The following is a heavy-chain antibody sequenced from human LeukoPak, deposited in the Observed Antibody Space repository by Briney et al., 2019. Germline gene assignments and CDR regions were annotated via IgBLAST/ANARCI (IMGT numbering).Heavy chain of an antibody. CDR2: IIPIFGTA. V-gene: IGHV1-69*05. Sequence: ASVKVSCKGSGGTFSSYAISWVRQAPGQGLEWMGGIIPIFGTANYAQKFQGRVTITTDESTSTAYMELSSLRSYDTAVYYCASGSHYDYVWGSYRYNYFDYGGQGHRVTVSS. CDR3: ASGSHYDYVWGSYRYNYFDY. D-gene: IGHD3-16*02. CDR1: GGTFSSYA. J-gene: IGHJ4*02.